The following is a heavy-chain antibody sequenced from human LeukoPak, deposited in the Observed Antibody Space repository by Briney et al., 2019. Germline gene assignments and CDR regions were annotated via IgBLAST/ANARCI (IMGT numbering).Heavy chain of an antibody. D-gene: IGHD2-15*01. CDR2: IKQEGSER. J-gene: IGHJ6*03. V-gene: IGHV3-7*01. CDR3: AKAEGWFQYYYYYYYMDV. CDR1: GFTFSSYW. Sequence: PGGSLRLSCAASGFTFSSYWMSWVRHAPGKGLEWVANIKQEGSERYYVDSVQGRFTISRDNAKNSLYLQMNSLKAEDTAVYYCAKAEGWFQYYYYYYYMDVWGKGTTVTVSS.